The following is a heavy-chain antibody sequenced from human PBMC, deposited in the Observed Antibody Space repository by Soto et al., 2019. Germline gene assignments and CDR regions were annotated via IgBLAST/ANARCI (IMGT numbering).Heavy chain of an antibody. CDR1: GFTFSSYW. Sequence: GGSLRLSCAASGFTFSSYWMSWVRQAPGKGLEWVANIKQDGSEKYYVDSVKGRFTISRDNAKNSLYLQMNSLRAEDTAVYYCAREGGYYGSGSYYFYYYYYMDVWGKGTTVTVSS. CDR2: IKQDGSEK. CDR3: AREGGYYGSGSYYFYYYYYMDV. V-gene: IGHV3-7*01. D-gene: IGHD3-10*01. J-gene: IGHJ6*03.